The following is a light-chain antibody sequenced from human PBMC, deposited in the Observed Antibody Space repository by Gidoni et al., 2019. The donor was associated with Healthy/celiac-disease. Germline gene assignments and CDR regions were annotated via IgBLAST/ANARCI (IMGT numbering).Light chain of an antibody. Sequence: QSVFTQPPSVSAAPGQKVTISCSGSSSNIGNNYVSWYQQLPGTAPKLLIYDNNKRPAGMPDRFSGSKSGTSATLGSTGLQTGDEADYYCGTWDSSLSAVVFGGGTKLTVL. CDR2: DNN. CDR3: GTWDSSLSAVV. V-gene: IGLV1-51*01. CDR1: SSNIGNNY. J-gene: IGLJ2*01.